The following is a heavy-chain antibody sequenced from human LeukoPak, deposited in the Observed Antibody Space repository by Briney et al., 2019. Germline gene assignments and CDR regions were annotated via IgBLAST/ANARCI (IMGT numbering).Heavy chain of an antibody. CDR3: ARFAHCTNGVCYTLDAFDI. CDR2: IYYSGST. J-gene: IGHJ3*02. CDR1: GGSISSYY. D-gene: IGHD2-8*01. V-gene: IGHV4-59*01. Sequence: SETLSLTCTVSGGSISSYYWSWIRQPPGKGLEWIGYIYYSGSTNYNPSLKSRVTISVDTSKNQFSLKLSSVTAADTAVYYCARFAHCTNGVCYTLDAFDIWGQGTMVTVSS.